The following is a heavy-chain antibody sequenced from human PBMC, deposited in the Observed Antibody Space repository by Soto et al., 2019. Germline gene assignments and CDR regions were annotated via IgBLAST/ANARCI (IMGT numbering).Heavy chain of an antibody. CDR2: LYYNGFT. J-gene: IGHJ6*03. V-gene: IGHV4-39*01. Sequence: SETLSLTCTVSGGSISSGSYYWGWIRQPPGKGPEWIGSLYYNGFTYYNPSLKSRLTISVDTSKNQFSLKLTSVTAADTAVYYCARPAAINYYYYMDVWGKGTTVTVSS. CDR3: ARPAAINYYYYMDV. CDR1: GGSISSGSYY. D-gene: IGHD2-2*01.